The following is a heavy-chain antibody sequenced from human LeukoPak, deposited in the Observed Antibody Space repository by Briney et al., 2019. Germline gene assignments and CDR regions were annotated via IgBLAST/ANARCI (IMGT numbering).Heavy chain of an antibody. CDR1: GFPFNTFA. CDR3: AKGSGSYGYFDS. D-gene: IGHD1-26*01. Sequence: HPGRSLRLSCAGSGFPFNTFALDWVRQAPGKGLEWVAGVSSDGRNTFYEDSVKGRFSISRDNSKNTVYLQLNSLRVEDTAVYYCAKGSGSYGYFDSWGQGALVSVS. J-gene: IGHJ4*02. CDR2: VSSDGRNT. V-gene: IGHV3-30*04.